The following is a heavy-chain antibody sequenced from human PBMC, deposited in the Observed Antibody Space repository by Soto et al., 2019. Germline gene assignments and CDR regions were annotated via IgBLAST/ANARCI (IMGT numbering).Heavy chain of an antibody. J-gene: IGHJ5*02. CDR1: GFTFSSSA. CDR2: VSGSGGTT. CDR3: ARRTVDTIVTSGWCHYLDP. V-gene: IGHV3-23*04. Sequence: EVQLVDSGGGLVQPGGSLRLSCAASGFTFSSSAMSWVRQAPGKGLEWVSAVSGSGGTTYYADSVRGRFTISRDNSKNTLYLQMNSLRAEDTAIYFCARRTVDTIVTSGWCHYLDPWGQGTLVTVSS. D-gene: IGHD6-19*01.